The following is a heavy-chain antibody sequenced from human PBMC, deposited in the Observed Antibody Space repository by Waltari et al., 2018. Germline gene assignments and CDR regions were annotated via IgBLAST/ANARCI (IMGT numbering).Heavy chain of an antibody. CDR1: GGTFSSYA. J-gene: IGHJ2*01. Sequence: QVQLVQSGAEVKKPGSSVKVSCKASGGTFSSYAISWLRQAPGQGLEWMGGIIPIFGTANYAQKFQGRVTITADESTSTAYMELSSLRSEDTAVYYCARDWVEDSSGQDLPGSWYFDLWGRGTLVTVSS. D-gene: IGHD3-22*01. CDR3: ARDWVEDSSGQDLPGSWYFDL. CDR2: IIPIFGTA. V-gene: IGHV1-69*01.